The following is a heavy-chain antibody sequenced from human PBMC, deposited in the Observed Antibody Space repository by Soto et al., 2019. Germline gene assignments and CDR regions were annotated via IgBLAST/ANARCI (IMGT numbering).Heavy chain of an antibody. J-gene: IGHJ5*02. V-gene: IGHV3-9*01. D-gene: IGHD3-10*01. CDR2: ISWNSDTI. Sequence: EVQLVESGGALVQPGGSLRLSCGASGFTFDDYAMHWVRQAPGKGLEWVARISWNSDTIAYGESVKGRFTISRDNAKNSLHLQMNSLRPEDTALYLCVKETVGSRSWYWFDPWGQGTQVTV. CDR3: VKETVGSRSWYWFDP. CDR1: GFTFDDYA.